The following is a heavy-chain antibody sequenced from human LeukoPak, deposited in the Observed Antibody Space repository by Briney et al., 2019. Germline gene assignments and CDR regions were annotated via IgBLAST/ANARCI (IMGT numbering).Heavy chain of an antibody. CDR2: IDPSDSYT. V-gene: IGHV5-10-1*01. D-gene: IGHD6-13*01. CDR3: ARHAKAYGSSCDY. J-gene: IGHJ4*02. CDR1: GYSFTTYW. Sequence: GESLKISCKGSGYSFTTYWITWVRQMPGKGLEWMGRIDPSDSYTNYSPSFQGHFTISADKSISTAYLQWSSLKAPDTAMYYCARHAKAYGSSCDYWGQGTLVTVSS.